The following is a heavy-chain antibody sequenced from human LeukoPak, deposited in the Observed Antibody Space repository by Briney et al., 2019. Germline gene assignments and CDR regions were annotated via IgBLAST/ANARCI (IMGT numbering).Heavy chain of an antibody. CDR2: ISWDGGST. Sequence: GGSLRLSWAASGLTFDDYAFHGVGKAPGKGLGGVSLISWDGGSTYYADSVKGRFTISRDNSKNSLYLQMNSLRAEDTALYYCAKDGGRFGELFPLDYWGQGTLVTVSS. V-gene: IGHV3-43D*03. CDR3: AKDGGRFGELFPLDY. D-gene: IGHD3-10*01. J-gene: IGHJ4*02. CDR1: GLTFDDYA.